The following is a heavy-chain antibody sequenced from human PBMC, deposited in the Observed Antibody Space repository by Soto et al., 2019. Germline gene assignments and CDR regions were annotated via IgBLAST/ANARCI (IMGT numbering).Heavy chain of an antibody. CDR2: VNPSGGHT. D-gene: IGHD2-21*02. CDR3: ARGGHVVVVTAALDY. Sequence: QVQLMKSGAEVKKPGASVKVSCKASGDTFTDYYIHWVRQAPGQGLEWMGTVNPSGGHTTYAQHFLGRVTMTRDTSTSTLYMELTSLTSDATAIYYCARGGHVVVVTAALDYWGQGTLVTVSS. J-gene: IGHJ4*02. V-gene: IGHV1-46*01. CDR1: GDTFTDYY.